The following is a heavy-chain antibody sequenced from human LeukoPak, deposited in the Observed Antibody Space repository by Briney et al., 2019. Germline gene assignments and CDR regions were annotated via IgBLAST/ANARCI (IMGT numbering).Heavy chain of an antibody. CDR3: ARELGVRGAPRHAFDI. Sequence: NPSETLSLTCTVSGGSISSGSYYWSWIRQPAGKGLEWIGRIYTSGSTNYNPSLKSRVTISVDTSKNQFSLKLSSVTAADTAVYYCARELGVRGAPRHAFDIWGQGTMVTVSS. CDR2: IYTSGST. CDR1: GGSISSGSYY. V-gene: IGHV4-61*02. J-gene: IGHJ3*02. D-gene: IGHD3-10*01.